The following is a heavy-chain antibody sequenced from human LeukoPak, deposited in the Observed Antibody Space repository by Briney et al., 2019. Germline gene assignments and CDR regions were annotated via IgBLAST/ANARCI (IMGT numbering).Heavy chain of an antibody. CDR2: ISWNSGSI. CDR1: GFTFDDYA. CDR3: AKDPLSFTVADSDTYFDY. V-gene: IGHV3-9*01. D-gene: IGHD6-19*01. Sequence: GGSLRLSCAASGFTFDDYAMHWVRQAPGKGLEWVSGISWNSGSIGYADSVKGRFTISRDNAKNSLYLQMNSLRAEDTALYYCAKDPLSFTVADSDTYFDYWGQGTLVTVSS. J-gene: IGHJ4*02.